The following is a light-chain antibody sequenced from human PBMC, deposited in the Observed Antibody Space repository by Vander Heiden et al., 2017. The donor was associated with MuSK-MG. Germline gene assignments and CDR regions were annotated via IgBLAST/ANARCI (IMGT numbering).Light chain of an antibody. Sequence: DIYTTQPPSSLPASAGDRVTIISWPSQRIKGASVWYHQQPATEPKILLFGVSRVESGVPDRITATGYGTEYSLTISGVQPEESATYYCPQGNNVYQYTFGQGTKLEIK. V-gene: IGKV1-NL1*01. CDR2: GVS. J-gene: IGKJ2*01. CDR1: QRIKGA. CDR3: PQGNNVYQYT.